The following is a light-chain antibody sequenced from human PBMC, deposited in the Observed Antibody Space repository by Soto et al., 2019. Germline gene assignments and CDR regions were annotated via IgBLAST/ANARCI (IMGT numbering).Light chain of an antibody. CDR1: QYINTR. V-gene: IGKV3-11*01. CDR3: HQRQSWPRT. Sequence: EIGLTQSASTLSSFPGDRVTLSWRASQYINTRLAWYQHRPGQAPRLLIYQTSIRAAGIPARFSASGSGTDFNLTISDVQPEDFALYYCHQRQSWPRTFGQGTKVDIK. CDR2: QTS. J-gene: IGKJ1*01.